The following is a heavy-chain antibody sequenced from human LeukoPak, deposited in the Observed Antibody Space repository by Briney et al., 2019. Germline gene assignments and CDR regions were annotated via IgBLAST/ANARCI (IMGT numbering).Heavy chain of an antibody. J-gene: IGHJ6*02. CDR1: GFTFSSYW. V-gene: IGHV3-7*01. CDR2: IKQGGGEK. D-gene: IGHD2-8*01. CDR3: ARDGYCTNGVCEEYYYYGMDV. Sequence: GGSLRLSCAASGFTFSSYWMSWVRQAPGKGLEWVANIKQGGGEKYYVDSVKGRFTISRDNAKNSLYLQMNSLRAEDTAVYYCARDGYCTNGVCEEYYYYGMDVWGQGTTVTVSS.